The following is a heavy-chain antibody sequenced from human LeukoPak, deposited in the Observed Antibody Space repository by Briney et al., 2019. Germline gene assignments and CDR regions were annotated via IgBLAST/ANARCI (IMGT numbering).Heavy chain of an antibody. J-gene: IGHJ4*02. Sequence: GGSLRLSCAASGFTFSSYGMHWVRQAPGKGLEWVAFIRYDGSNKYYADSVKGRFTISRDNAKKSLYLQMNSLRAEDTAVYYCARAGSRQWLVDLFDYWGQGTLVTVSS. CDR2: IRYDGSNK. V-gene: IGHV3-30*02. D-gene: IGHD6-19*01. CDR1: GFTFSSYG. CDR3: ARAGSRQWLVDLFDY.